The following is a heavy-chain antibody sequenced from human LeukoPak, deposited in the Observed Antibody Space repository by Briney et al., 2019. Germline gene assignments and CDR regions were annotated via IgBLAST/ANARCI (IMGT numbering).Heavy chain of an antibody. CDR3: AKVSLRWWGYVDY. D-gene: IGHD4-23*01. CDR1: GFTFSSNG. V-gene: IGHV3-30*18. CDR2: ISYDGSNK. Sequence: GGSLRLSCAASGFTFSSNGMHWVRQAPGKGLEWVAIISYDGSNKFYADSVKGRFTISRDNSKNTLYLQMNSLRAEDTAVYYCAKVSLRWWGYVDYWGLGTLVTVSS. J-gene: IGHJ4*02.